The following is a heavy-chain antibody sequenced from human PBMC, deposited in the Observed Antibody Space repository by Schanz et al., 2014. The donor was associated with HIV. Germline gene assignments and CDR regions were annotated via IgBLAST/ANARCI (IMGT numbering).Heavy chain of an antibody. Sequence: EVQLLQSGGALVQPGGSLKLSCTASGFMFNNYAMAWVRQAPGKGLEWVSTISSSGRSIFYTDPVKGRFTISRDNSKNTLYLQMKRLRVEDTALYYCAKGQRGMVRGDIDYWGQGTLVTVSS. J-gene: IGHJ4*02. CDR1: GFMFNNYA. V-gene: IGHV3-23*01. D-gene: IGHD3-10*01. CDR2: ISSSGRSI. CDR3: AKGQRGMVRGDIDY.